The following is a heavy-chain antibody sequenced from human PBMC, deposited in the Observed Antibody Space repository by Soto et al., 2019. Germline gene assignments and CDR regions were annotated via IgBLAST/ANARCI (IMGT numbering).Heavy chain of an antibody. V-gene: IGHV1-18*04. CDR1: GYTFTSYG. CDR2: ISAYNGNT. D-gene: IGHD3-10*01. J-gene: IGHJ5*02. CDR3: ARDYGSGGWFDP. Sequence: QVQLVQSGAEVKKPGASVKVSCKASGYTFTSYGISWVRQATGQGLEWLGWISAYNGNTDYAQKLQGRGTMTTHTSTTTAYMELRRLSSDDTAVYCCARDYGSGGWFDPCGQGTLVTVSS.